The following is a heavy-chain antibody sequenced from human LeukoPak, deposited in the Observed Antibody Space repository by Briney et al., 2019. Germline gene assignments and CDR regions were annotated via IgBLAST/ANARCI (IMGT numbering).Heavy chain of an antibody. J-gene: IGHJ4*01. CDR3: ARALVPAAPHY. CDR2: INPNSGGT. CDR1: GYTFTGYY. Sequence: GASVKVSCKASGYTFTGYYMHWVRQAPGQGLEWMGWINPNSGGTNYAQEFQGRVTMTRDTSISTAYMELSRLRSDDTAVYYCARALVPAAPHYWGQGTLVTVSS. V-gene: IGHV1-2*02. D-gene: IGHD2-2*01.